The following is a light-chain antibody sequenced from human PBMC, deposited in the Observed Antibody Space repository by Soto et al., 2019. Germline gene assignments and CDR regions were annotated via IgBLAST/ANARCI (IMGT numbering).Light chain of an antibody. J-gene: IGLJ2*01. CDR2: EVF. CDR1: SSDVGGYNY. V-gene: IGLV2-8*01. CDR3: SSYAGSNNLV. Sequence: QSALTQPPSASGSPGQSVTISCTGTSSDVGGYNYVSWYQQHPGKAPKLIIYEVFKRPSGVPDRFSGSKSGNTASLTVSGLQAEDEADYCCSSYAGSNNLVFGGGTKLTVL.